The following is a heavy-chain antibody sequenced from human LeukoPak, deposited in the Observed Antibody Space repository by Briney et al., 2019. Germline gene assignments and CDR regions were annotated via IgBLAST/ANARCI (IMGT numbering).Heavy chain of an antibody. V-gene: IGHV4-34*01. D-gene: IGHD3-22*01. J-gene: IGHJ3*02. CDR1: GGSFSGYY. CDR3: ARGDRITMIVEGAFDI. Sequence: PSETLSLTCAVYGGSFSGYYWSWIRQPPEKGLEWIGEINHSGSTNYNPSLKSRVTISVDTSKNQFSLKLSSVTAADTAVYYCARGDRITMIVEGAFDIWGQGTMVTVSS. CDR2: INHSGST.